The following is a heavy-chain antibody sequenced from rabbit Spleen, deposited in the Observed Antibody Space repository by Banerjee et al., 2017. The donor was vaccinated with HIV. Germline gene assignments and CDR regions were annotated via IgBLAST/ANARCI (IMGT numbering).Heavy chain of an antibody. CDR2: IDVVRSAST. D-gene: IGHD6-1*01. CDR1: GLDFNSRYW. Sequence: QEQLEESGGDLVKPGASLTLTCKASGLDFNSRYWICWVRQAPGKGLEWIACIDVVRSASTYYASWAKGRFTISKTSSTTVTLKMTSLTAADTATYFCARDTDGDGGDAYALWGPGTLVTVS. J-gene: IGHJ4*01. CDR3: ARDTDGDGGDAYAL. V-gene: IGHV1S45*01.